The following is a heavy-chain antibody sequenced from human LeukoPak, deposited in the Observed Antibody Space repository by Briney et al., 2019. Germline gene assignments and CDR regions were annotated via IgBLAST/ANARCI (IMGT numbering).Heavy chain of an antibody. CDR3: ARGSRTGWYYFDY. D-gene: IGHD6-19*01. CDR2: IIPIFATS. J-gene: IGHJ4*02. V-gene: IGHV1-69*06. CDR1: GGTFSSYA. Sequence: SVKVSCKASGGTFSSYAFSWVRQAPGQGLEWMGGIIPIFATSNYAHKFQGRVTITADTSTSTAYMELSSLISDDTAVYYCARGSRTGWYYFDYWGQGTLVTVSS.